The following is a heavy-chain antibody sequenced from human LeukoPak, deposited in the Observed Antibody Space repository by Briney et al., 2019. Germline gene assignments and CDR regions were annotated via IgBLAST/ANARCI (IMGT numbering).Heavy chain of an antibody. CDR2: IYYSGST. D-gene: IGHD6-13*01. V-gene: IGHV4-39*07. CDR3: ASRWGSSWYKPHYFDY. J-gene: IGHJ4*02. CDR1: GDSISTSNSY. Sequence: KTSETLSLTCTVSGDSISTSNSYWGWIRQPPGKGLEWIGSIYYSGSTYYNPSLKSRVTISVDTSKNQFSLKLSSVTAADTAVYYCASRWGSSWYKPHYFDYWGQGTLVTVSS.